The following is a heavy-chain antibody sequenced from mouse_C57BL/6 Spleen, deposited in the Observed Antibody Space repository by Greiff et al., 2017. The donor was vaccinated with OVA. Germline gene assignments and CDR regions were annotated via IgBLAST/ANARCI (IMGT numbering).Heavy chain of an antibody. CDR1: GYTFTSYW. V-gene: IGHV1-50*01. CDR2: IDPSDSYT. Sequence: QVQLQQPGAELVKPGASVKLSCKASGYTFTSYWMQWVKQRPGQGLEWIGEIDPSDSYTNYNQKFKGKATLTVDTSSSTAYMQLRSLTSEDSAVYYCARGLRDFDYWGQGTTLTVSS. CDR3: ARGLRDFDY. D-gene: IGHD1-1*01. J-gene: IGHJ2*01.